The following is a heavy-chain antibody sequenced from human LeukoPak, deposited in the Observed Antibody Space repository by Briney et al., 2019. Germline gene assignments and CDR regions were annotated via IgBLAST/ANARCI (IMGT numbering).Heavy chain of an antibody. J-gene: IGHJ4*02. V-gene: IGHV4-4*07. CDR2: IYTTGST. CDR3: ARAGYTSTWTFDY. Sequence: SKTLSLTCSVSGGSIRGYFWSWIRQSAGKGLEHIGRIYTTGSTNYNPSLRSRVTMSVDTSKNQFSLNLKSVNAADTAVYYCARAGYTSTWTFDYWGQGILVTVSS. D-gene: IGHD6-13*01. CDR1: GGSIRGYF.